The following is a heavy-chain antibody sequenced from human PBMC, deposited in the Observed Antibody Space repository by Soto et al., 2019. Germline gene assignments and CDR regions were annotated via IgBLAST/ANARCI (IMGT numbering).Heavy chain of an antibody. CDR1: GFTFDDYA. J-gene: IGHJ6*03. D-gene: IGHD3-10*01. CDR3: AKDIAGSGTYNYYYYYLDG. CDR2: ISWNRGSL. Sequence: EVQLVESGGGLVQPGRSLRLSCAASGFTFDDYAMHWVRQAPGKGLEWVSGISWNRGSLGYADSVRGRFTISRDNAKNSLYLQMNSLRAEDTALYYCAKDIAGSGTYNYYYYYLDGWGKGTTVTVSS. V-gene: IGHV3-9*01.